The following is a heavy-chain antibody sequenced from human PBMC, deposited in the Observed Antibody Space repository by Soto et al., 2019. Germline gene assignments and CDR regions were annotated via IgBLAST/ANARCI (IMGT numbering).Heavy chain of an antibody. D-gene: IGHD2-8*01. CDR3: ARTRGYCTNGVFYTLNGISYAFDI. CDR1: GFTFSSYW. CDR2: IKQDGSEK. J-gene: IGHJ3*02. Sequence: GGSLRLSCAASGFTFSSYWMSWVRQAPGKGLEWVANIKQDGSEKYYVDSVKGRFTISRDNAKNSLYLQMNSLGAEDTAVYYCARTRGYCTNGVFYTLNGISYAFDIWCQGTMVTVS. V-gene: IGHV3-7*01.